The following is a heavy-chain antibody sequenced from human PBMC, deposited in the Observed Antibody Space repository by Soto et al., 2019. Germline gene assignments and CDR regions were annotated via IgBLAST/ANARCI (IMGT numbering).Heavy chain of an antibody. CDR1: GGSIITYY. J-gene: IGHJ3*02. CDR3: ARDRGLIKAFDI. Sequence: QVQLQESGPGLVKPSETLSLTCTVSGGSIITYYWSWIRQPPGKGLEWIGYIDYSGNTNYNASLKSRVTISVDATKTQFSMMLSSVTAADTAVYYCARDRGLIKAFDIWGQGTMVTVSS. CDR2: IDYSGNT. D-gene: IGHD3-16*01. V-gene: IGHV4-59*01.